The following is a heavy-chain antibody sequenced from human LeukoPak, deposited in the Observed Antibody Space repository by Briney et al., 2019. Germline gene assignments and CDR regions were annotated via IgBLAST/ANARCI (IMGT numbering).Heavy chain of an antibody. CDR1: GGTFSSYA. D-gene: IGHD3-16*02. V-gene: IGHV1-69*04. CDR3: ARVNPSYDYVWGSYRIQGPL. J-gene: IGHJ4*02. Sequence: SVKVSCKASGGTFSSYAISWVRQAPGQGLEWMGRVIPILGIANYAQKFQGRVTITADKSTSTAYMELSSLRSEDTAVYYCARVNPSYDYVWGSYRIQGPLRGQGTLVTVSS. CDR2: VIPILGIA.